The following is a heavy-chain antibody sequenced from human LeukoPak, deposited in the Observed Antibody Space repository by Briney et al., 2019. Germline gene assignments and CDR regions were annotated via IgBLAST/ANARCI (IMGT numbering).Heavy chain of an antibody. CDR2: IYHSGST. D-gene: IGHD3-22*01. V-gene: IGHV4-30-2*01. CDR3: ARFYDSSGYYYEDFDY. CDR1: GGSISSGGYY. J-gene: IGHJ4*02. Sequence: SQTLSLTCTVSGGSISSGGYYWSWIWQPPGKGLEWIGYIYHSGSTYYNPSLKSRVTISVDRSKNQFSLKLSSVTAADTAVYYCARFYDSSGYYYEDFDYWGQGTLVTVSP.